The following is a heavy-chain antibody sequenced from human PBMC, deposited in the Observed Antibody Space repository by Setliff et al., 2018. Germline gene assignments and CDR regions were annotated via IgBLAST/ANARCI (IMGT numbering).Heavy chain of an antibody. V-gene: IGHV1-18*01. CDR1: GYTFTNYD. D-gene: IGHD1-26*01. J-gene: IGHJ3*02. CDR3: ARGPIGGGRTPDHALDI. CDR2: IST. Sequence: GASVKVSCKTSGYTFTNYDINWVRQAPGRGLEWMGWISTYAQNFQGRVTMTTDASTSTAYMELRSLRSDDTAVYYCARGPIGGGRTPDHALDIWGQGTMVTVSS.